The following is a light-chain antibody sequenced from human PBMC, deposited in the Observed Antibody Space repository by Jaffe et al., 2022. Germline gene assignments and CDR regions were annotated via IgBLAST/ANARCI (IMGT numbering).Light chain of an antibody. CDR1: QDISKY. CDR3: QQYGNLPRT. J-gene: IGKJ2*01. Sequence: DIQMTQSPSSLSASVGDRVTITCQASQDISKYLNWYQQKPGKAPKILISDASNLETGVPSRFSGSGSGTDFTLTISSLQTEDIAAYYCQQYGNLPRTFGQGTKVEIK. CDR2: DAS. V-gene: IGKV1-33*01.